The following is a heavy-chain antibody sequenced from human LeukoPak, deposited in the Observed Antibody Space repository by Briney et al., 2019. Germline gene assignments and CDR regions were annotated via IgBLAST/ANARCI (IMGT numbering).Heavy chain of an antibody. CDR3: AREVFSCWYEVYYYYYMDV. D-gene: IGHD6-13*01. J-gene: IGHJ6*03. CDR2: IYYSGST. CDR1: GGSISSSSYY. V-gene: IGHV4-39*07. Sequence: PSETLSLTCTVSGGSISSSSYYWGWIRQPPGKGLEWIGSIYYSGSTYYNPSLKSRVTISVDTSKNQFSLKLSSVTAADTAVYYCAREVFSCWYEVYYYYYMDVWGKGTTVTVSS.